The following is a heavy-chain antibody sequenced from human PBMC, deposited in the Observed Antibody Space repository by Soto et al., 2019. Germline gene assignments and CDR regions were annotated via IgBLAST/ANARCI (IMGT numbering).Heavy chain of an antibody. J-gene: IGHJ5*02. D-gene: IGHD3-3*01. CDR1: GGSISSGGYY. V-gene: IGHV4-31*03. CDR3: ARDYPPGRSFGVVTALDT. CDR2: IYYSGST. Sequence: SETLSLTCTVSGGSISSGGYYWSWIRQHPGKGLEWIGYIYYSGSTYYNPSLKSRVTISVDTSKNQFSLKLSSVTAADTAVYYCARDYPPGRSFGVVTALDTWGQGTLVTVSS.